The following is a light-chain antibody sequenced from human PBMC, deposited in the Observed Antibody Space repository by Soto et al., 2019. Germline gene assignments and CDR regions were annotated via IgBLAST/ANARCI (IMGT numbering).Light chain of an antibody. CDR3: SSYAGSNLGV. CDR2: EVI. CDR1: SSDVGSYNF. J-gene: IGLJ1*01. V-gene: IGLV2-8*01. Sequence: QSALTQPASVSGSPGQSITISCTGTSSDVGSYNFVSWYQQHPGKAPKLIIYEVIKRPSGVTDRFSGSKSGNTASLTVSGLQAEDEADYYCSSYAGSNLGVFGTGTKATLL.